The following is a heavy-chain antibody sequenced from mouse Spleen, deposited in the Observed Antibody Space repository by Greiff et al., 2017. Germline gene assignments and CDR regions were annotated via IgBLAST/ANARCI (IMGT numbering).Heavy chain of an antibody. D-gene: IGHD2-14*01. Sequence: VQGVESGPELVKPGASVKMSCKASGYTFTDYVISWVKQRTGQGLEWIGEIYPGSGSTYYSEKFKGKATLTADKSSNTAYMQLSSLTSEDSAVYFCAREVYYRSAWFAYWGQGTLVTVSA. V-gene: IGHV1-77*01. J-gene: IGHJ3*01. CDR3: AREVYYRSAWFAY. CDR1: GYTFTDYV. CDR2: IYPGSGST.